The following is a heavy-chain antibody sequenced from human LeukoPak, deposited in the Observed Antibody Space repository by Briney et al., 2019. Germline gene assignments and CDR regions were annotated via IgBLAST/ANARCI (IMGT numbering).Heavy chain of an antibody. Sequence: GGSLRLSCAASGFTFSSYAMSWVRQAPGKGLEWVSAISGSGGSTYYADSVKGRFTISRDNSKNTLYLQMNSLRAEDTPVYYCAKGPLYYYDSSGYGEYFQHWGQGTLVTVSS. D-gene: IGHD3-22*01. CDR3: AKGPLYYYDSSGYGEYFQH. CDR1: GFTFSSYA. V-gene: IGHV3-23*01. J-gene: IGHJ1*01. CDR2: ISGSGGST.